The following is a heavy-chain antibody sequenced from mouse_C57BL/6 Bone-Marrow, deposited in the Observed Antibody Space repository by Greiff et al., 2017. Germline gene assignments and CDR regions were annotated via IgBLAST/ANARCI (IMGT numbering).Heavy chain of an antibody. CDR3: ARIDTTVVRGY. V-gene: IGHV1-50*01. CDR2: IDPSDSYT. J-gene: IGHJ2*01. CDR1: GYTFTSYW. D-gene: IGHD1-1*01. Sequence: QVQLQQPGAELVKPGASVKLSCKASGYTFTSYWMQWVKQRPGQGLEWIGEIDPSDSYTNYNQKFKGKATLTVDTSSSTAYMQLSSLTSEDSAVYYCARIDTTVVRGYWGQGTTLTVSS.